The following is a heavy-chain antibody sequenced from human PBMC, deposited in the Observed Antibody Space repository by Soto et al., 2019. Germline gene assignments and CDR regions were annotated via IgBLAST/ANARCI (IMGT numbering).Heavy chain of an antibody. Sequence: ETLSLTCTISGGSINNFYWTWIRQPPGEGLEWIANIYYSGSTNYSPSLESRVTISVDTSKNQFSLKLTSVTAADTAVYYCARGYGGDYFWFDLWGQGTQVTVSS. CDR1: GGSINNFY. V-gene: IGHV4-59*01. D-gene: IGHD2-21*02. CDR3: ARGYGGDYFWFDL. CDR2: IYYSGST. J-gene: IGHJ5*02.